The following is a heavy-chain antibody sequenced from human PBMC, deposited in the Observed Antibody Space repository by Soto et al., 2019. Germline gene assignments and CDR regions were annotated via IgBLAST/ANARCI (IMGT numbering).Heavy chain of an antibody. CDR3: ARVGTGTTYMDV. Sequence: QVQLVQSGAEVKKPGASVKVSCKASGYTFTSYAMHWVRQAPGQRLEWMGWINAGNGNTKYSQKFHGRVTITRDTSASTAYMELSSLRSEDTAVYYCARVGTGTTYMDVWGKGTTVTVSS. CDR2: INAGNGNT. J-gene: IGHJ6*03. V-gene: IGHV1-3*01. CDR1: GYTFTSYA. D-gene: IGHD1-7*01.